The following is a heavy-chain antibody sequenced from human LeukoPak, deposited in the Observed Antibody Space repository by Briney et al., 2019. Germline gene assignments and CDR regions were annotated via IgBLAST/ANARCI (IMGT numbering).Heavy chain of an antibody. D-gene: IGHD3-3*01. CDR3: AKDDYDFWSGYYGSGPFYY. CDR2: ISGSGGST. J-gene: IGHJ4*02. V-gene: IGHV3-23*01. Sequence: GGSLRLSCAASGFTFSSYAMSWVRQAPGKGLEWVSAISGSGGSTYYADSVKGRFTISRDNSKNTLYLQMNSLRAEDTAVYYCAKDDYDFWSGYYGSGPFYYWGQGTLVTVSS. CDR1: GFTFSSYA.